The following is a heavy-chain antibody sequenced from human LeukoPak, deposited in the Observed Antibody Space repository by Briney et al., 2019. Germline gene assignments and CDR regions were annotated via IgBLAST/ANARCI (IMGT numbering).Heavy chain of an antibody. V-gene: IGHV3-30*18. CDR2: ISYDGSNK. CDR1: GFTFSSYG. D-gene: IGHD2-15*01. CDR3: AKGGIGIAGLDC. J-gene: IGHJ4*02. Sequence: GGSLRLSCAASGFTFSSYGMHWVRQAPGKGLEWVAVISYDGSNKYYADSVKGRFTISRDNSKNTLYLQMNSLRAEDTAVYYCAKGGIGIAGLDCWGQGTQVTVSS.